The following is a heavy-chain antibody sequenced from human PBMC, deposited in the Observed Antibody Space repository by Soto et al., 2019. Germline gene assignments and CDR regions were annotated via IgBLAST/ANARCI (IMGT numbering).Heavy chain of an antibody. CDR1: GFTFSNYG. J-gene: IGHJ3*02. D-gene: IGHD3-10*01. V-gene: IGHV3-33*06. CDR2: IWYDGSKK. CDR3: AKDRGRQGGFDM. Sequence: QVQLVESGGGVVQPGRSLRLSCVASGFTFSNYGMHWVRQAPGKGLEWVAVIWYDGSKKYYADSVKGRFTISRDNSKNTLFLQMNRLRVEDTAMYYCAKDRGRQGGFDMWGQGRVVTVSS.